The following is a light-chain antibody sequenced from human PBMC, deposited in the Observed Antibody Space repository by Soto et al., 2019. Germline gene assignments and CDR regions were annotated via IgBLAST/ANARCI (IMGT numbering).Light chain of an antibody. J-gene: IGKJ1*01. CDR2: DAS. CDR3: QQYNNYWA. V-gene: IGKV1-5*01. CDR1: QSIGSW. Sequence: DIQMTQSPSTLSASVGDRVTITCRASQSIGSWLAWYQQKPGKAPKLLIYDASSLESGVPSRFSGSVSGTEFTLTISSLQPDDFATYYCQQYNNYWAFGQGTKVEIK.